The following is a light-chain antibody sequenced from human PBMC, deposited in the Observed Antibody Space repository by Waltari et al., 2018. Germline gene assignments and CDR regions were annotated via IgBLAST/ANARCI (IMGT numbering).Light chain of an antibody. CDR3: AVWDDSLSGVV. CDR1: SSNIESNT. J-gene: IGLJ2*01. Sequence: QSVLTQAPSASGTPGRRVTISCSGSSSNIESNTVNWYQQLPGTAPKLLIYSNNQRPSGVPDRFSGSKSGTSASRAISGLQSEDEAEYSCAVWDDSLSGVVFGGGTKLTVL. CDR2: SNN. V-gene: IGLV1-44*01.